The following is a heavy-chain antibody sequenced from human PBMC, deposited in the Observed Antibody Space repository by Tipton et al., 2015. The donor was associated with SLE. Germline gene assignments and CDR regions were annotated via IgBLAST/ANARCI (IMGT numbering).Heavy chain of an antibody. V-gene: IGHV4-4*07. Sequence: TLSLTCTVSGGSISSAYWSWIRQPAGKGLEWIGRIYPSGSANYNPSLKSRVTISVDTSKNQFSLKLSSVTAADTAVYYCARVSSGWSAFDYWGQGTLVTVSS. CDR3: ARVSSGWSAFDY. CDR2: IYPSGSA. CDR1: GGSISSAY. D-gene: IGHD6-19*01. J-gene: IGHJ4*02.